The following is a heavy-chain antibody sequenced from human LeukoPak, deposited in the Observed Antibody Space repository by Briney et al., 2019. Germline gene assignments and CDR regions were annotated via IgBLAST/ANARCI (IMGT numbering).Heavy chain of an antibody. CDR3: AREGVNYYGSGEAWFDP. CDR2: IIPILGIA. CDR1: GGTFSSYA. Sequence: SVKVSCKASGGTFSSYAISWVRQAPGQGLEWMGRIIPILGIANYAQKFQGRVTITADKSTSTAYMELSSLRSEDTAVYYCAREGVNYYGSGEAWFDPWGQGTLVTVSP. V-gene: IGHV1-69*04. J-gene: IGHJ5*02. D-gene: IGHD3-10*01.